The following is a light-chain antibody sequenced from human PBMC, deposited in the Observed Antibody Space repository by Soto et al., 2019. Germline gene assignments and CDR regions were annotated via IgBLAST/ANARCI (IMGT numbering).Light chain of an antibody. CDR3: GAWDNSLTGGV. J-gene: IGLJ2*01. V-gene: IGLV1-51*02. CDR2: ENY. CDR1: SSNIGNNY. Sequence: QSVLTQPPSVSAAPGQKVTISCSGSSSNIGNNYVSWYQQLPGAAPKLLIYENYERPSGIPDRFSGSKSGTSAPLDITGLQTGDEADYYCGAWDNSLTGGVFGGGTKVTVL.